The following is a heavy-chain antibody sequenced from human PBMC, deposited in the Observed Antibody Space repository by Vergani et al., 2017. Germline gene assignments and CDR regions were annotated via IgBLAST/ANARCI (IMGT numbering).Heavy chain of an antibody. D-gene: IGHD6-19*01. CDR3: AKDDYSSGWYGSGNY. CDR2: IYSGGST. V-gene: IGHV3-53*04. CDR1: GFTVSSNY. Sequence: EVQLVESGGGLVQPGGSLRLSCAASGFTVSSNYMSWVRQAPGKGLEWVSVIYSGGSTYYADSVKGRFTISRHNSKNTLYLQMNSLRAEDTAVYYCAKDDYSSGWYGSGNYWGQGTLVTVSS. J-gene: IGHJ4*02.